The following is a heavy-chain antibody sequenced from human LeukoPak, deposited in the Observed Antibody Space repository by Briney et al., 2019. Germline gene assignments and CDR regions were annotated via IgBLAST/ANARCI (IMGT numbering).Heavy chain of an antibody. CDR2: INPNGGGT. J-gene: IGHJ4*02. CDR1: GYTFTGYY. V-gene: IGHV1-2*02. Sequence: GASVKVSCKASGYTFTGYYIHWVRQAPGQGLEWMGWINPNGGGTNYAQNFQGRVTMTRDTSISTAYMELSRLRSDDTAIYYCARGNNSGWYRKAAFDYWGQGTLVTVTS. CDR3: ARGNNSGWYRKAAFDY. D-gene: IGHD6-19*01.